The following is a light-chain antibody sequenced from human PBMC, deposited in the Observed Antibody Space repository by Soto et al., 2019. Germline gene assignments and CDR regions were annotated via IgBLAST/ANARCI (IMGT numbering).Light chain of an antibody. V-gene: IGLV1-40*01. Sequence: QPVLTQPPSVSGAPGQTVTIACSGTTSNIGAGYDVHWYRQFPGAAPKLLLSGHSHRPSGVPDRFSASKSGTSASLAITGLRADDEADYHCQSYDSGLVGLIFGSGTKLTVL. CDR1: TSNIGAGYD. CDR2: GHS. J-gene: IGLJ2*01. CDR3: QSYDSGLVGLI.